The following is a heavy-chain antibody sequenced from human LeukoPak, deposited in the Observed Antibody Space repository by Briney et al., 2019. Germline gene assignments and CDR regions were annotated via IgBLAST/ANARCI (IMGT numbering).Heavy chain of an antibody. CDR1: GGSISSGGYY. V-gene: IGHV4-31*03. D-gene: IGHD3-10*01. CDR3: ARAQSGGFTMARGALVYFDY. CDR2: IYYSGST. Sequence: SQTLSLTCTVSGGSISSGGYYWSWIRQHPGKGLEWIGYIYYSGSTYYNPSLKSRVTISVDTSKNQFSLKLSSVTAADTAVYYCARAQSGGFTMARGALVYFDYWGQGTLVTVSS. J-gene: IGHJ4*02.